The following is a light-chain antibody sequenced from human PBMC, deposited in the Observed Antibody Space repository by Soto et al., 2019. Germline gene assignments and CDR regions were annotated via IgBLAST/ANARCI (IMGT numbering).Light chain of an antibody. Sequence: EIVMTQSPATLSVSAGERATLSCRASQSVGRNLAWYQQKPGQAPRLLIYGVSTRAIDIPARFSGSGSGAECALTISSLQSDDSAVYYCEQFNTWPPAPFGGGTRVEIK. V-gene: IGKV3-15*01. CDR2: GVS. CDR1: QSVGRN. J-gene: IGKJ4*01. CDR3: EQFNTWPPAP.